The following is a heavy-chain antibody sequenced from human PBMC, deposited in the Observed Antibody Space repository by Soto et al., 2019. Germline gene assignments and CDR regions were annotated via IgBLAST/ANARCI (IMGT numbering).Heavy chain of an antibody. J-gene: IGHJ6*02. D-gene: IGHD6-19*01. V-gene: IGHV4-59*07. CDR1: GGSISSYY. Sequence: SDTLSLTCTVSGGSISSYYWSWIRQPPGKGLEWIGYIYYSGSTNYNPSLKSRVTISVDTSKNQFSLKLSSVTAADTAVYYCARSVHGSGWPRGYYYYGMDVWGQGTTVTVSS. CDR3: ARSVHGSGWPRGYYYYGMDV. CDR2: IYYSGST.